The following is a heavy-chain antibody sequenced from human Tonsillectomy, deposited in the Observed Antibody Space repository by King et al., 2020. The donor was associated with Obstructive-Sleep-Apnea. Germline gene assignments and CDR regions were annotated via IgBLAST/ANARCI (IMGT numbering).Heavy chain of an antibody. J-gene: IGHJ4*02. V-gene: IGHV4-39*01. CDR1: GGSISSSSYY. CDR3: ARYAQDYDILTGYSRGHYFDH. Sequence: VQLQESGPGLVKPSETLSLTCTVSGGSISSSSYYWGWIRQPPGKGLEWIGSIHYSGSTYYNPSLKSRVTIAVDTPKNQFSLKLSSVTAADTAVYYCARYAQDYDILTGYSRGHYFDHWGQGTLVTVSS. D-gene: IGHD3-9*01. CDR2: IHYSGST.